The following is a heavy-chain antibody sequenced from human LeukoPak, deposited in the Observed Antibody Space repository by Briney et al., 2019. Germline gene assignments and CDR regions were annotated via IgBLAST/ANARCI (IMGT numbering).Heavy chain of an antibody. D-gene: IGHD3-3*01. V-gene: IGHV4-59*12. Sequence: SETLSLTCTVSGGSISSYYWSWIRQPPGKGLEWIGYIYYSGSTNYNPSLKSRVTISVDTSKNQFSLKLSSVTAADTAVYYCAREGGFFRPLDYSGQGTLVTVSS. CDR3: AREGGFFRPLDY. J-gene: IGHJ4*02. CDR1: GGSISSYY. CDR2: IYYSGST.